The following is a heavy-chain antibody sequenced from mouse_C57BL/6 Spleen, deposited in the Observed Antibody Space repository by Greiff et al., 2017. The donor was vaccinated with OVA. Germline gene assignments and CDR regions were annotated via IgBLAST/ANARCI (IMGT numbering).Heavy chain of an antibody. Sequence: EVQGVESGPELVKPGASVKMSCKASGYTFTDYNMHWVKQSHGQSLEWIGYINPNNGGTSYNQKFKGKATLTVNKSSSTAYMELRSLTSEDSAVYYCAVYYYGSSWGYFDYWGQGTTLTVSS. CDR2: INPNNGGT. CDR1: GYTFTDYN. CDR3: AVYYYGSSWGYFDY. J-gene: IGHJ2*01. D-gene: IGHD1-1*01. V-gene: IGHV1-22*01.